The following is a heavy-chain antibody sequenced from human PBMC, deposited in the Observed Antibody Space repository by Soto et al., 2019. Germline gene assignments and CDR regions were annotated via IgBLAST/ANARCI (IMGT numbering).Heavy chain of an antibody. CDR1: GDSVSSNSAA. CDR2: TYYRSKWYN. D-gene: IGHD6-6*01. Sequence: SQTLSLTCAISGDSVSSNSAAWYWIRQSPSRGLEWLGRTYYRSKWYNDYAVSVKSRITINPDTSKNQFSLQLNSVTPEDTAVYYCARDSSGSSRYYYYYGMDVWGQGTTVTVSS. V-gene: IGHV6-1*01. CDR3: ARDSSGSSRYYYYYGMDV. J-gene: IGHJ6*02.